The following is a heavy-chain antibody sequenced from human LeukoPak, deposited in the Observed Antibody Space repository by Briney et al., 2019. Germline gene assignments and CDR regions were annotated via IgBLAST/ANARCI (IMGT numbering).Heavy chain of an antibody. CDR1: GFTFSSYA. Sequence: GGSLRLSCAASGFTFSSYAMHWVRQPAGEGLEWVSALGTAGDTFYPGSVKGRFTISRDNAKKSLFLQMNSLRAEDTAVYYCARQNTPHGNFDYWGQGTLVTVSS. V-gene: IGHV3-13*01. CDR3: ARQNTPHGNFDY. D-gene: IGHD5-24*01. CDR2: LGTAGDT. J-gene: IGHJ4*02.